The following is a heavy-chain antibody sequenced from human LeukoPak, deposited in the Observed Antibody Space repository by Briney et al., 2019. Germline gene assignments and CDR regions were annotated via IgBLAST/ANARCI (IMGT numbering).Heavy chain of an antibody. CDR1: GFTVSRNN. CDR3: AKAAYSYGDFDY. V-gene: IGHV3-23*01. Sequence: GGSLRLSCAASGFTVSRNNLIWVRQPPGKGLEWVSVISGSGGSTYYADSVKGRFTISRDNSKNTLYLQMNSLRAEDTAVYYCAKAAYSYGDFDYWGQGTLVTVSS. CDR2: ISGSGGST. J-gene: IGHJ4*02. D-gene: IGHD5-18*01.